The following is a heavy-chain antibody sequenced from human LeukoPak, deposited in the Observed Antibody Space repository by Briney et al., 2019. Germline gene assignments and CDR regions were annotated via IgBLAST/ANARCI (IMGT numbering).Heavy chain of an antibody. J-gene: IGHJ6*03. Sequence: ASVKVSFKASGYTFTGYYMHWVRQAPGQGLEWMGWINPNSGGTNYAQKFQGRVTMTRDTSISTAYMELSRLRSDDTAVYYCAREDYDFWSGSSGHYMDVWGKGNTVTVSS. CDR1: GYTFTGYY. CDR3: AREDYDFWSGSSGHYMDV. D-gene: IGHD3-3*01. CDR2: INPNSGGT. V-gene: IGHV1-2*02.